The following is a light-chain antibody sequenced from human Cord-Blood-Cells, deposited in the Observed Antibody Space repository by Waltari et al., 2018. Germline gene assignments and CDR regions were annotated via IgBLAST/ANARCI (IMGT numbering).Light chain of an antibody. J-gene: IGKJ1*01. Sequence: DIVMTQSPDSLAVSLGERDTINCKSSQSVLYSSNNKNYLAWYQQKPGQPPKLLIYWASTRESGVPARFSGSGSGTDFTLTISSLQAEDVAVYYCQQYYSSPGWTFGQGTKVEIK. V-gene: IGKV4-1*01. CDR3: QQYYSSPGWT. CDR2: WAS. CDR1: QSVLYSSNNKNY.